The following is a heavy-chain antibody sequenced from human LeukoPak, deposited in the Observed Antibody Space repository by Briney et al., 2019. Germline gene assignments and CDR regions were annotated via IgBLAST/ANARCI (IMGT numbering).Heavy chain of an antibody. J-gene: IGHJ4*02. CDR1: GYSFSSNW. V-gene: IGHV5-51*01. CDR2: IYPGDSDT. CDR3: ARQSYGDYGDWYFDY. D-gene: IGHD4-17*01. Sequence: GESLKISCKGSGYSFSSNWIGWVRQMPGKGLEGRGIIYPGDSDTRYSPAFQGRVTISADKSISTTDLQWRSLKASDTAVYYCARQSYGDYGDWYFDYWGQGTLVTVSS.